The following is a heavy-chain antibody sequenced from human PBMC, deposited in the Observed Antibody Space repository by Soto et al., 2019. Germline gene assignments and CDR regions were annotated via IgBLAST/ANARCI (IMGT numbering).Heavy chain of an antibody. CDR3: AHRLPYYDFWSGHYFDY. CDR2: IYWNDDK. Sequence: QITLKESGPTLVKPTQTLTLTCTFSGFSLSTSGVGVGWIRQPPGKALEWLALIYWNDDKRYSPSLKIRLTITKDTSKNQVVLTMTNMDPVDTATYYCAHRLPYYDFWSGHYFDYWGQGTLVTVSS. D-gene: IGHD3-3*01. V-gene: IGHV2-5*01. CDR1: GFSLSTSGVG. J-gene: IGHJ4*02.